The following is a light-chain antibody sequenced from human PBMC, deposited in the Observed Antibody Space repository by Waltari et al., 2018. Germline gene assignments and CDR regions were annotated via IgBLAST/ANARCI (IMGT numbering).Light chain of an antibody. J-gene: IGKJ5*01. CDR3: QQYYSTPIT. CDR1: QGVLYSSNNKNY. CDR2: WAS. V-gene: IGKV4-1*01. Sequence: DIVMTQSPDSLAVSLGERATINCKSSQGVLYSSNNKNYLAWYQNKPGQPPKLLIYWASTRESWVPDRFSGSWSGTDFTLTISSLQAEDVAVYYCQQYYSTPITFGQGTRLEIK.